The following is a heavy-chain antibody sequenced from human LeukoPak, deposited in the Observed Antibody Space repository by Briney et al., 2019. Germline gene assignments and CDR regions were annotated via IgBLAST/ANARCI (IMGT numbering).Heavy chain of an antibody. Sequence: SETLSLTCTVSGASISSYYWSWVRQPPGKGLEYIGYIYYSGRTNYNPSLKSRVTISVDTSKNQFSLKLSSVTAADTAVYYCARSRLHPIIFDNWGQGTLVTVSS. J-gene: IGHJ4*02. CDR3: ARSRLHPIIFDN. D-gene: IGHD5-24*01. CDR2: IYYSGRT. CDR1: GASISSYY. V-gene: IGHV4-59*12.